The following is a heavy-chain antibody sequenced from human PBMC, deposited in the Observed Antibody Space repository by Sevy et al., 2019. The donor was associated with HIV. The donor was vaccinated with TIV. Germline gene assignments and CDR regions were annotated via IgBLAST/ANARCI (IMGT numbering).Heavy chain of an antibody. Sequence: GGSLRLSCVASGFSFSSYWMSWVRQAPGRGLEWVATVTKDVGERYYMDSVKGRFTISRDNAKNSLYLQLNSLRVEDTAVYYCARVPCSSASCYDKPWWFDPRGQGTLVTVSS. CDR3: ARVPCSSASCYDKPWWFDP. CDR2: VTKDVGER. J-gene: IGHJ5*02. V-gene: IGHV3-7*01. CDR1: GFSFSSYW. D-gene: IGHD2-2*01.